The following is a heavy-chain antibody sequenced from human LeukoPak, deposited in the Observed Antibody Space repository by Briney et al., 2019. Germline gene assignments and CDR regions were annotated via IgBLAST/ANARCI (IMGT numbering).Heavy chain of an antibody. CDR3: ARHVVDTAMVPNPNPYYYYYMDV. Sequence: SETLSLTCTVSGGSISSYYWSWIRQPPGKGLEWIGYIYYSGSTNYNPSLKSRVTISVDTSKNQFSLKLSSVTAADTAVYYCARHVVDTAMVPNPNPYYYYYMDVWGKGTTVTVSS. CDR2: IYYSGST. D-gene: IGHD5-18*01. CDR1: GGSISSYY. J-gene: IGHJ6*03. V-gene: IGHV4-59*08.